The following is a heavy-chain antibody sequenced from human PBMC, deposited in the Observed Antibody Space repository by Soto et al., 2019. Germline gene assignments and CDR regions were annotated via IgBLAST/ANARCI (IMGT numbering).Heavy chain of an antibody. V-gene: IGHV3-74*01. CDR3: ARCPRGWYGFDY. CDR2: MSSDGSTT. D-gene: IGHD6-19*01. CDR1: GFTFSNHW. J-gene: IGHJ4*02. Sequence: EVQLVESGGGLVQPGGSLRLSCADSGFTFSNHWMHWVRRAPGRGLEWVSRMSSDGSTTNYADSVKGRFTISRDNAKNTLYLQMNSLSVEDTAVYYCARCPRGWYGFDYWGQGTLVTVSS.